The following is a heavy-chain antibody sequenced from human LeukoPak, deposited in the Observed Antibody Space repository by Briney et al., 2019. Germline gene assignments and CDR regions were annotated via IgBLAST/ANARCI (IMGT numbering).Heavy chain of an antibody. Sequence: SSETLSLTCAVYGGSFSGSYWTXXRQPPGKXXXXIGEINHSGNTNYNXSLKSRVTISVDTSKNQFSLKLSSVTAADTAVYYCARYAVAGMRAFDVWGQGTMVTVSS. CDR3: ARYAVAGMRAFDV. CDR1: GGSFSGSY. D-gene: IGHD6-19*01. J-gene: IGHJ3*01. V-gene: IGHV4-34*01. CDR2: INHSGNT.